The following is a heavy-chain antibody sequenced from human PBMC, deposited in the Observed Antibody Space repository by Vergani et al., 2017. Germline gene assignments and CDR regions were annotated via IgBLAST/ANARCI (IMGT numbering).Heavy chain of an antibody. Sequence: EVQLVESGGGLVQPGRSLRLSCAASGFTFDDYAMHWVRQAPGKGLEWVSGISWNSGSIGYADSVKGRFTISRDNAKNSLYLQMNSLRAEDTALYYCAKVRTTQQWWLRLRIFDYWGQGTLVTVSS. CDR2: ISWNSGSI. V-gene: IGHV3-9*01. J-gene: IGHJ4*02. CDR3: AKVRTTQQWWLRLRIFDY. CDR1: GFTFDDYA. D-gene: IGHD5-12*01.